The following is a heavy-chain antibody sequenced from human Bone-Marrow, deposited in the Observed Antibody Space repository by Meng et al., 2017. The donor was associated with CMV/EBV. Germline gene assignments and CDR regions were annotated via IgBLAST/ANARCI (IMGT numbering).Heavy chain of an antibody. Sequence: GESLKISCAASGFTFSSYALHWVRQAPGKGLEWVALISSDGSYKNYGDSVKGRFTFSRDNSMNTLFLQMNSLRPEDTAMYYCARGVHYYDMYVWGQGTMVTVSS. CDR3: ARGVHYYDMYV. J-gene: IGHJ6*02. D-gene: IGHD2-8*01. CDR2: ISSDGSYK. CDR1: GFTFSSYA. V-gene: IGHV3-30*04.